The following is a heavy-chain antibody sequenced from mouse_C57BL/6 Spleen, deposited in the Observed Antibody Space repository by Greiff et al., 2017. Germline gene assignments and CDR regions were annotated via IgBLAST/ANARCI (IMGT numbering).Heavy chain of an antibody. Sequence: EVQLVESGGGLVQPGGSMKLSCVASGFTFSNYWMNWVRQSPEKGLEWVAQIRLKSDNYATHYAESVKGRFTISRDDSKSSVYLQMNNLRAEDTGIYYCTALSIYYYGSSYPDYWGQGTTLTVSS. V-gene: IGHV6-3*01. CDR2: IRLKSDNYAT. J-gene: IGHJ2*01. CDR1: GFTFSNYW. CDR3: TALSIYYYGSSYPDY. D-gene: IGHD1-1*01.